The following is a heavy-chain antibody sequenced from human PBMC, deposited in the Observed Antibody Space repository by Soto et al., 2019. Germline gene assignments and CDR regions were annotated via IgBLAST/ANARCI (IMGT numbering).Heavy chain of an antibody. CDR1: GGTFSSYA. Sequence: SVNVSCKASGGTFSSYAISWVRRAHGQGLEWMGGIIPIFGTANYAQKFQGRVTITADESTSTAYMELSSLRSEDTAVYYCAREHRYYYDSSGYSPFDYWGQGTLVTVSS. V-gene: IGHV1-69*13. D-gene: IGHD3-22*01. CDR3: AREHRYYYDSSGYSPFDY. J-gene: IGHJ4*02. CDR2: IIPIFGTA.